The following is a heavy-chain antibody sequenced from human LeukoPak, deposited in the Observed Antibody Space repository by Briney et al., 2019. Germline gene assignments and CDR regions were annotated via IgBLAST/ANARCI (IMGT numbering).Heavy chain of an antibody. V-gene: IGHV3-23*01. CDR2: ISGSGGST. Sequence: AGGSLRLSCAASGFTFSSYAMSWVRQAPGKGLEWVSAISGSGGSTYYADSVKGRFTTSRDNSKNTLYLQMNSLRAEDTAVYYCAKFLPTHIVVANYYFDYWGQGTLVTVSS. D-gene: IGHD2-21*01. CDR1: GFTFSSYA. CDR3: AKFLPTHIVVANYYFDY. J-gene: IGHJ4*02.